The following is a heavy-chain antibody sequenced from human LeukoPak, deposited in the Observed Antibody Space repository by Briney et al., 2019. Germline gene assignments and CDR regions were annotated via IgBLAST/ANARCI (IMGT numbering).Heavy chain of an antibody. D-gene: IGHD3-22*01. CDR1: GFIFSSHE. Sequence: GGPLRLSCEASGFIFSSHEMNWFGKSPGKGLEWLSYISGDGTTIYYEDSVKGRFTISRDNAKKSLSLQMNSLRVEDTAVYYCVRRESSGFFYYFDHWGQGVLVTVSS. CDR2: ISGDGTTI. V-gene: IGHV3-48*03. J-gene: IGHJ4*02. CDR3: VRRESSGFFYYFDH.